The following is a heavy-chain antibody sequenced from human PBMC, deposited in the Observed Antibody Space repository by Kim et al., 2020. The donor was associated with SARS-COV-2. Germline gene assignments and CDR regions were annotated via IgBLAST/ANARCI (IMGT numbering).Heavy chain of an antibody. V-gene: IGHV4-4*02. D-gene: IGHD5-12*01. CDR1: GGSISSSNW. J-gene: IGHJ6*02. CDR3: ARVRGADIVATAPTNLYYYYGMDV. Sequence: SETLSLTCAVSGGSISSSNWWSWVRQPPGKGLEWIGEIYHSGSTNYNPSLKSRVTISVDKSKNQFSLKLSSVTAADTAVYYCARVRGADIVATAPTNLYYYYGMDVWGQGTTVTVSS. CDR2: IYHSGST.